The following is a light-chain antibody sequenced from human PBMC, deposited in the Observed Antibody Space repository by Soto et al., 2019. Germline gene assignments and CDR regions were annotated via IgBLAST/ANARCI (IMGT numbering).Light chain of an antibody. J-gene: IGLJ1*01. Sequence: QSVLTQAPSVSGAPGQRVTISCTGSSSNIGAGYDVHWYQQLPGTAPKLLIYGNSNRPSGVPDRFSGSKSGTSAALAIAGLQAGDEDDYCCQSYDSSLSGSVFGTGTKVTVL. V-gene: IGLV1-40*01. CDR1: SSNIGAGYD. CDR2: GNS. CDR3: QSYDSSLSGSV.